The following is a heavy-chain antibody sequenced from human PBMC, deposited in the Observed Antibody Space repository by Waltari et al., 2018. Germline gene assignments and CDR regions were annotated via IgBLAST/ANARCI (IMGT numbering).Heavy chain of an antibody. CDR2: IHDSGTT. CDR3: ARDQGSTIGTSFDD. CDR1: GGSFSGYY. V-gene: IGHV4-34*11. J-gene: IGHJ4*02. Sequence: QVQLQQWGAGLLKPSETLSLTCAVYGGSFSGYYWRWIRQPPGKGLEWIAYIHDSGTTAYNPPLKSRVTISIDTSKNQFSLKLTSVTAADTAVYFCARDQGSTIGTSFDDWGQGTLVTVST. D-gene: IGHD1-1*01.